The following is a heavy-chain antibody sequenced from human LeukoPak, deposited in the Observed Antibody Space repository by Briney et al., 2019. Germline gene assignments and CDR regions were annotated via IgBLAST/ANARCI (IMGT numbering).Heavy chain of an antibody. Sequence: GGSLRLSCAASGFTFSSYAMSWVRQAPGKGLEWASAISGSGGSTYYADSVKGRFTISRDNSKNTLYLQMNSLRAEDTAVYYCNILRFLEWAGGWFDSWGQGTLVTVSS. V-gene: IGHV3-23*01. CDR3: NILRFLEWAGGWFDS. CDR1: GFTFSSYA. CDR2: ISGSGGST. D-gene: IGHD3-3*01. J-gene: IGHJ5*01.